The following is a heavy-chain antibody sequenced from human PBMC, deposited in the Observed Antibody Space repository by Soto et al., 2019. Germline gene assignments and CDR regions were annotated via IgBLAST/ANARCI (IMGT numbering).Heavy chain of an antibody. CDR2: IYWDDEK. CDR1: GFSRSTRGEG. V-gene: IGHV2-5*02. D-gene: IGHD3-3*01. Sequence: ESGAPLVNPTQTLTLHCTFSGFSRSTRGEGVGWIRQHPGKALEWLALIYWDDEKRYSPSLKSRLTITKDTAKNQVVLTMTNMDPVDTATYYCAHSRGLGVMGWFIFDPWGQGTLVTVSS. CDR3: AHSRGLGVMGWFIFDP. J-gene: IGHJ5*02.